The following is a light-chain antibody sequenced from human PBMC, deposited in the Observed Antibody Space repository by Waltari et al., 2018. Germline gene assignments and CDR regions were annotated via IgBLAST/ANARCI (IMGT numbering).Light chain of an antibody. J-gene: IGKJ4*01. CDR3: QQYYSAPS. Sequence: IVMTQSQASLALSLGDTTPINYNSRQSIFYNFNNKNSLAWYQQKRGQPPKVLIYWASTRESGVPDRCSGGGAGTDFTLTSSRLQAEDVAVYYWQQYYSAPSFGGGTKVEIK. CDR1: QSIFYNFNNKNS. V-gene: IGKV4-1*01. CDR2: WAS.